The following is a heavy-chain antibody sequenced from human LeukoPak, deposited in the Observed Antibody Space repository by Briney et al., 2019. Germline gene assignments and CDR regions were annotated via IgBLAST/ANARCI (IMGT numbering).Heavy chain of an antibody. V-gene: IGHV3-74*01. D-gene: IGHD2-21*02. CDR3: ARELPREVTLDY. CDR2: INTDGSGT. J-gene: IGHJ4*01. Sequence: GGSLRLSCAVSGFTFISYGMQWVRQAPGKGMAWVSRINTDGSGTAYADSVKGRFTISRDNAKNTLYLQMNSLRAEDTALYYCARELPREVTLDYWGQGTLVTVSS. CDR1: GFTFISYG.